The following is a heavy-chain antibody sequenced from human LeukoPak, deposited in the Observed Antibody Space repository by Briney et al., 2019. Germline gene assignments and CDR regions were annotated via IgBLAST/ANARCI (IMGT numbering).Heavy chain of an antibody. CDR1: GFIFSDYG. J-gene: IGHJ6*03. CDR3: AKVEEYLEYDSSRGKDYYMDV. D-gene: IGHD3-22*01. Sequence: GGSLRLSCAASGFIFSDYGMHWVRQAPGKGLEWVAFIRYDGSNGYYVDSVKGRFTVSRDNSGNTLYLQMNRLRPEDTAVYYCAKVEEYLEYDSSRGKDYYMDVWGKGTTVTVSS. CDR2: IRYDGSNG. V-gene: IGHV3-30*02.